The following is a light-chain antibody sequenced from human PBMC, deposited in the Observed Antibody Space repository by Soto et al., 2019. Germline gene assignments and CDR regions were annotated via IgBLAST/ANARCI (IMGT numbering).Light chain of an antibody. CDR1: QSVSSY. CDR3: QQRSNWPIT. J-gene: IGKJ5*01. V-gene: IGKV3-11*01. Sequence: EIVLTHDPATLSLSPGERATLSCRPSQSVSSYLAWYQQKPGQAPRLLIYDASNRATGIPARFSGSGSGTDFTLTISSLEPEDFAVYYCQQRSNWPITFGQGTRLEIK. CDR2: DAS.